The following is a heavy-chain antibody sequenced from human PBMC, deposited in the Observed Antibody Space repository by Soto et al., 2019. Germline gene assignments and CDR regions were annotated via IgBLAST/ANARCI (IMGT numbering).Heavy chain of an antibody. D-gene: IGHD3-9*01. CDR2: INPNSGGT. V-gene: IGHV1-2*04. CDR1: GYTFTGYY. CDR3: ARESAPEYYDILTGYYIGTHTCGMDV. J-gene: IGHJ6*02. Sequence: ASVKVSCKASGYTFTGYYMHWVRQAPGQGLEWMGWINPNSGGTNYAQKFQGWVTMTRDTSISTAYMELSRLRSDDTAVYYCARESAPEYYDILTGYYIGTHTCGMDVWGQGTTVTVSS.